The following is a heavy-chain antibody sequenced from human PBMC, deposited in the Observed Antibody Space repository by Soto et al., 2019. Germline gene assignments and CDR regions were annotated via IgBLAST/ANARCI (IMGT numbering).Heavy chain of an antibody. J-gene: IGHJ3*01. CDR2: IHSDGSST. CDR1: GFTFSYYW. Sequence: EVQLVESGGGLVRPGGSLRLYYAASGFTFSYYWMHWVRQAPGKGLVWVSRIHSDGSSTTYADFVKGRFIISRDNARNTVDLQMNSVRVEYTAVYYCARGDRGAFDLWGQGTVVTVSS. D-gene: IGHD1-26*01. V-gene: IGHV3-74*01. CDR3: ARGDRGAFDL.